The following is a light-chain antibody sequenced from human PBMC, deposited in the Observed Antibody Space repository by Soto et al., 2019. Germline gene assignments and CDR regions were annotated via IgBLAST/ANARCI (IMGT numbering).Light chain of an antibody. CDR2: AAS. CDR3: QQSFSIPIT. J-gene: IGKJ5*01. V-gene: IGKV1-39*01. CDR1: QGISSS. Sequence: TQSPGTLSLSPGERATLSCRASQGISSSLAWYQQKPGKAPKLLIYAASSLQSGVPSRFSGSGSGTDFTPTISSLQPEDFATYYCQQSFSIPITFGQGTRLEIK.